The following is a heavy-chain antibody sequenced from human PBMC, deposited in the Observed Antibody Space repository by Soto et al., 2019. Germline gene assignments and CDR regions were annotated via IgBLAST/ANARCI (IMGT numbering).Heavy chain of an antibody. D-gene: IGHD3-9*01. J-gene: IGHJ5*02. CDR1: GFTVSSNY. CDR2: IYSGGST. V-gene: IGHV3-66*01. Sequence: GGSLRLSCAASGFTVSSNYMSWVRQAPGKGLEWVSVIYSGGSTYYADSVKGRFTISRDNSKNTLYLQMNSLRAEDTAVYYCASNVGAGYFYNWFDPWGQGTLVTVSS. CDR3: ASNVGAGYFYNWFDP.